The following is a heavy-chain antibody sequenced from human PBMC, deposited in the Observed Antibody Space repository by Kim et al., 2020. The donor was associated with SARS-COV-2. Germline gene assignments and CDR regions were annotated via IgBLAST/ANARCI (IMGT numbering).Heavy chain of an antibody. CDR2: ISGDGGST. D-gene: IGHD3-22*01. J-gene: IGHJ4*02. V-gene: IGHV3-43*02. CDR3: AKDLGRYYDSSGYYYHNSGFDY. CDR1: GFTFDDYA. Sequence: GGSLRLSCAASGFTFDDYAMHWVRQAPGKGLEWVSLISGDGGSTYYADSVKGRFTISRDNSKNSLYLQMNSLRTEDTALYYCAKDLGRYYDSSGYYYHNSGFDYWGQGTLVTVSS.